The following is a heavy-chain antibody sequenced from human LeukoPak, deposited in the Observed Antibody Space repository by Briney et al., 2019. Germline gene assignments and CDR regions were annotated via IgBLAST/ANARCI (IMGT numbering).Heavy chain of an antibody. J-gene: IGHJ4*02. V-gene: IGHV2-5*02. CDR2: IYWDDDK. CDR3: APNSLTTVTRPWDY. CDR1: GFSLSTSGVG. D-gene: IGHD4-17*01. Sequence: SGPTLVKPTQTLTLTCTFSGFSLSTSGVGVGWIRQPPGKALEWLALIYWDDDKRYSPSLKSRLTITKDTSKNQVVLTMTNMDPVDTATYYCAPNSLTTVTRPWDYWGQGTLVTVSS.